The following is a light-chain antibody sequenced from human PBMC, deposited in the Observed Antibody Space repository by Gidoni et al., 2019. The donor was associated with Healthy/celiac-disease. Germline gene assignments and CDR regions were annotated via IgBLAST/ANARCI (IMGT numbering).Light chain of an antibody. CDR1: QSVSSSS. CDR2: DAS. CDR3: QQRST. J-gene: IGKJ4*01. V-gene: IGKV3D-20*01. Sequence: EIVLTQSPATLSLSPGERATLSCGASQSVSSSSLAWYQQKPGLAPRLLIHDASSRATGIPDRFSGSGSGTDFTLTISRLEPEDFAVYYCQQRSTFGGGTKVEIK.